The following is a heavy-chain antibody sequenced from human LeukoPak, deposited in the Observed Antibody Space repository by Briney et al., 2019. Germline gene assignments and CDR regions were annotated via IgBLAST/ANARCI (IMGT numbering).Heavy chain of an antibody. CDR1: NDSISSGDYY. V-gene: IGHV4-30-4*01. CDR3: ARGRRYCSSTSCSTYYFDY. D-gene: IGHD2-2*01. CDR2: IFHRGGT. Sequence: SETLSLTCTVSNDSISSGDYYWNWIRQPPGTGLEWIGYIFHRGGTSYNPSLKSRVLFSVDTSKNQFSLKLSSVTAADTAVYYCARGRRYCSSTSCSTYYFDYWGQGTLVTVSS. J-gene: IGHJ4*02.